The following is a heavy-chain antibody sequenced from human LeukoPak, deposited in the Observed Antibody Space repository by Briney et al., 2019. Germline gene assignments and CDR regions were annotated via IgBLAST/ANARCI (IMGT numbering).Heavy chain of an antibody. D-gene: IGHD3-9*01. CDR2: IYYSGST. Sequence: SETLSLTCTVSGGSISSSSYYWGWIRQPPGKGLEWVGSIYYSGSTYYNPSLKSRVTISVDTSKNQFSLKLSSVTAADTAAYYCARDRPTYDILTGYYRAEYFQHWGQGTLVTVSS. V-gene: IGHV4-39*07. J-gene: IGHJ1*01. CDR1: GGSISSSSYY. CDR3: ARDRPTYDILTGYYRAEYFQH.